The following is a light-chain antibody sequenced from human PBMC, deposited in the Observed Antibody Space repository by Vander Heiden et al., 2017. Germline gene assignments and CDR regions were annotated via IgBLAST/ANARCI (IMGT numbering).Light chain of an antibody. V-gene: IGLV3-1*01. CDR3: QAWDSSTVL. CDR2: EDT. J-gene: IGLJ2*01. Sequence: YDLTQAPSLSVSPGQTASITCSGDKLGDKYACWYQQKPGQSPVLVIYEDTKRPSGIPERFSGSNSGNTATLTIRGTQAMDEADYYCQAWDSSTVLFGGGTKLTVL. CDR1: KLGDKY.